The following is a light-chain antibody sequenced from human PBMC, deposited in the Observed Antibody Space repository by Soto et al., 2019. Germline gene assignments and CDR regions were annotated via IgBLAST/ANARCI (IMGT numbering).Light chain of an antibody. CDR3: QQYGSSPYT. CDR2: GAS. J-gene: IGKJ2*01. Sequence: ETVLTQSPGTLSLSPGERVTLSCRASQSVRSSYLAWYQQKPGQAPRLLIYGASSRATGIPDRFSGSGSGTDFTLTISRLEAEDFAVYCCQQYGSSPYTFGQGTKLEI. V-gene: IGKV3-20*01. CDR1: QSVRSSY.